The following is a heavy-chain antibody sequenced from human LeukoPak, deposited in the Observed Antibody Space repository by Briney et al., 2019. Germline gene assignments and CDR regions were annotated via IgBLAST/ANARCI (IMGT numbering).Heavy chain of an antibody. Sequence: GGSLRLSCAASGFTFSDYYMSWIRQAPGKGLEWVSYISSSGSTIYYADSVKGRFTISRDNAKNSLYLQMNSLRAEDTAVYYCARGRVLPHYYYYMDVWGKGTTVTISS. CDR1: GFTFSDYY. CDR3: ARGRVLPHYYYYMDV. J-gene: IGHJ6*03. V-gene: IGHV3-11*01. CDR2: ISSSGSTI. D-gene: IGHD3-10*01.